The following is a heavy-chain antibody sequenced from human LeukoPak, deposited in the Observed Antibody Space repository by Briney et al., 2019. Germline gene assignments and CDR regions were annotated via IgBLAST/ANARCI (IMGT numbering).Heavy chain of an antibody. V-gene: IGHV3-9*01. CDR2: FSLDSDNV. J-gene: IGHJ6*02. Sequence: GRSLRLSCGASGFTFHEKYAMHWVRQAPGKGLEWVSGFSLDSDNVGYADSVRGRFTVSRNRAKNSLYLQMNYLRPEDTALYFCTKDMDPGGINVWGQGTTVIVSS. CDR3: TKDMDPGGINV. CDR1: GFTFHEKYA. D-gene: IGHD2-2*03.